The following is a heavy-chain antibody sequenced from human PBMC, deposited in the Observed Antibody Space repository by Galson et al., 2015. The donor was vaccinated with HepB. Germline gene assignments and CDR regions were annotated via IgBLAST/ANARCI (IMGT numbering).Heavy chain of an antibody. CDR2: INPNRGGT. D-gene: IGHD3-16*01. CDR3: ARGGGSYAYYYGMDV. V-gene: IGHV1-2*04. CDR1: GFTFTGYY. J-gene: IGHJ6*02. Sequence: SVKVSCKASGFTFTGYYIHWVRQAPGQGLEWMGWINPNRGGTNYAQKFQGWVTMTRDTSISTAYMELSRLKSDDTAVYYCARGGGSYAYYYGMDVWGQGTTVTVSS.